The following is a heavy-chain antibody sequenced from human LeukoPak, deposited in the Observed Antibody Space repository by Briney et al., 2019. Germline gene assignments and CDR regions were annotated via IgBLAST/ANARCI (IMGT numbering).Heavy chain of an antibody. CDR1: GYTFSGYY. CDR2: INPNTGGT. Sequence: ASVKVSCKASGYTFSGYYIHWVRQAPGQGLEWLGWINPNTGGTNYAQTLQGRVTMTRDTSISTAFMEVSSLKSDDTAVYSCARGSDSSGYYVLHFDCWGQGTLVTVSS. V-gene: IGHV1-2*02. CDR3: ARGSDSSGYYVLHFDC. J-gene: IGHJ4*02. D-gene: IGHD3-22*01.